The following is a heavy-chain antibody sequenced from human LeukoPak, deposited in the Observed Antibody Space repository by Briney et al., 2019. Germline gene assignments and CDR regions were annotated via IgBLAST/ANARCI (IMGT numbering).Heavy chain of an antibody. CDR3: ASLIVVVPAASRYGIAAAGQRTPSFDH. CDR2: ISYDGSNK. CDR1: GFTFSSYA. J-gene: IGHJ4*02. Sequence: GGSLRLSCAASGFTFSSYAMHWVRQAPGKGLEWVAVISYDGSNKYYADSVKGRFTISRDNSKNMLYLQMNSLRAEDTAVYYCASLIVVVPAASRYGIAAAGQRTPSFDHWGQGTLVTVSS. D-gene: IGHD2-2*01. V-gene: IGHV3-30*04.